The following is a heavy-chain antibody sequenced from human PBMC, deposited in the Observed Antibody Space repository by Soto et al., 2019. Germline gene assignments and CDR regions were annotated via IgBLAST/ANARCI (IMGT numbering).Heavy chain of an antibody. V-gene: IGHV3-23*01. Sequence: GGSLRLSCAASGFTFSSYAMSWVRQAPGKGLEWVSAISGSGGSTYYADSVKGRFTISRDNSKNTLYLQMNSLRAEDTAVYYCAKKRDFWGGYFSGMDVWGQGTTVTVSS. D-gene: IGHD3-3*01. CDR2: ISGSGGST. CDR3: AKKRDFWGGYFSGMDV. CDR1: GFTFSSYA. J-gene: IGHJ6*02.